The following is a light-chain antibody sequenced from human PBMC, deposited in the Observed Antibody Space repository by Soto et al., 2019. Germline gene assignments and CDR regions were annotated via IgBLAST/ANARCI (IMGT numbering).Light chain of an antibody. CDR1: SSNIGAGYD. CDR2: DND. Sequence: QSVLTQPPSVSGAPGQRVTISCTGSSSNIGAGYDVHWYQVLPGTAPKLLIYDNDNRPSGVPDRFSGSKSGTSASLAITGLRAEDEGDYFCQSYDNSLYDLYVFGTGTKLTVL. J-gene: IGLJ1*01. V-gene: IGLV1-40*01. CDR3: QSYDNSLYDLYV.